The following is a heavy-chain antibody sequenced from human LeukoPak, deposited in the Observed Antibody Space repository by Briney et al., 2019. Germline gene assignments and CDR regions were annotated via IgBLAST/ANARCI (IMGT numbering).Heavy chain of an antibody. Sequence: GASAKVSCKASGYTFTSYGISWVRQAPGQGLEWMGWISAYNGNTNYAQKLQGRVTITADKSTSTAYMELSSLRSEDTAVYYCARSILTGYPLDYWGQGTLVTVSS. D-gene: IGHD3-9*01. V-gene: IGHV1-18*01. CDR1: GYTFTSYG. J-gene: IGHJ4*02. CDR3: ARSILTGYPLDY. CDR2: ISAYNGNT.